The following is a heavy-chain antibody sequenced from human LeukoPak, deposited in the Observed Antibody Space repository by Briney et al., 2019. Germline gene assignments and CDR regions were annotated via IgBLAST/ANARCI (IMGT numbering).Heavy chain of an antibody. J-gene: IGHJ4*02. CDR3: ANPPTVTSLHY. D-gene: IGHD4-11*01. CDR2: ISGSGGNT. Sequence: GGSLRLSCAASGFTFSNYAMSWVRQAPGRGLEWLSSISGSGGNTYYADSMKGRFTISRDNSKNTLYLQMNSLRAEDTAIYYCANPPTVTSLHYWGQGTLVTVSS. V-gene: IGHV3-23*01. CDR1: GFTFSNYA.